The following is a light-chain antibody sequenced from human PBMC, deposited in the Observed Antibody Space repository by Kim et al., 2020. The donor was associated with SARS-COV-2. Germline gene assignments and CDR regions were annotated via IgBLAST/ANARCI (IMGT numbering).Light chain of an antibody. CDR3: QQYDQWPIT. Sequence: EVVLTQSPATLSVSPGESVTLSCRASQSVHRNLDWYQQKPGQAPSLLIDDASTRATGIPARFSGSGSGTEFTLTISSLQPDDSAVYYCQQYDQWPITFGGGTKVEIK. CDR2: DAS. V-gene: IGKV3-15*01. CDR1: QSVHRN. J-gene: IGKJ4*01.